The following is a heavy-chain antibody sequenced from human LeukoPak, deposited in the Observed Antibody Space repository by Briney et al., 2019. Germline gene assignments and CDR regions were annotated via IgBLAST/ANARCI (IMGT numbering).Heavy chain of an antibody. Sequence: SETLSLTCAVYGGSFSGYYWSWIRQPPGKGLEWIGSIYYSGSTYYNPSLKSRVTISVDTSKNQFSLKLSSVTAADTAVYYCARGYSYGYSGYYFDYWGQGTLVTVSS. CDR1: GGSFSGYY. CDR3: ARGYSYGYSGYYFDY. V-gene: IGHV4-34*01. D-gene: IGHD5-18*01. J-gene: IGHJ4*02. CDR2: IYYSGST.